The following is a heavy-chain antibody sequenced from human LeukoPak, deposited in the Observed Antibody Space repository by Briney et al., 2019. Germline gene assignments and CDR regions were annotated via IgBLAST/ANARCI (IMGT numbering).Heavy chain of an antibody. V-gene: IGHV4-61*02. CDR3: ARLLDYYDSSGYYSGYYYYMDV. D-gene: IGHD3-22*01. CDR1: GGSISSNSYY. J-gene: IGHJ6*03. Sequence: KASETLSLTCAVSGGSISSNSYYWSWIRQPAGKGLEWIGRIYTSGSTNYNPSLKSRVTMSVDTSKNQFSLKLSSVTAADTAVYYCARLLDYYDSSGYYSGYYYYMDVWGKGTTVTISS. CDR2: IYTSGST.